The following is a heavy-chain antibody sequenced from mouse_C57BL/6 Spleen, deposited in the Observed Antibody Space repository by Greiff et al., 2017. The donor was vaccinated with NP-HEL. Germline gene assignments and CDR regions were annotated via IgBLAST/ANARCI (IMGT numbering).Heavy chain of an antibody. CDR1: GFTFSSYA. D-gene: IGHD2-4*01. Sequence: EVQGVESGGGLVKPGGSLKLSCAASGFTFSSYAMSWVRQTPEKRLEWVATISDGGSYTYYPDNVKGRFTISRDNAKNNLYLQMSHLKSEDTAMYYCARDRGDYDVEFAYWGQGTLVTVSA. CDR3: ARDRGDYDVEFAY. CDR2: ISDGGSYT. J-gene: IGHJ3*01. V-gene: IGHV5-4*01.